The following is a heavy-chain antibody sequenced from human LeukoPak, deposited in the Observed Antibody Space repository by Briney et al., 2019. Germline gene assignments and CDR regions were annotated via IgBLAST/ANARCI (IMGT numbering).Heavy chain of an antibody. D-gene: IGHD6-13*01. CDR3: ARFTYSSSWDYRFDP. Sequence: PSETLSLTCTVSGGSIIISSYYWGWIRQPPGKGLEWIGSIYYSGSTYYNPSLKSRVTISVDTSKNQFSMKLSSVTAADAAVYYYARFTYSSSWDYRFDPWGQGILVTVSS. CDR1: GGSIIISSYY. V-gene: IGHV4-39*01. J-gene: IGHJ5*02. CDR2: IYYSGST.